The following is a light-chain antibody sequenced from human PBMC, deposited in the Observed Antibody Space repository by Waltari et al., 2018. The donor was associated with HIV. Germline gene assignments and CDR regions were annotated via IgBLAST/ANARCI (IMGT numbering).Light chain of an antibody. J-gene: IGLJ3*02. CDR1: SLKTYY. Sequence: SSELTQDPAVSVALGQTVRITCQGDSLKTYYTSWYQQKPGQAPILVIYGPNNRPSGIPDRFSGSSSGNTASWTITGAQAEDEADYYCNSRDSSANHLVFGGGTKLTVL. CDR3: NSRDSSANHLV. CDR2: GPN. V-gene: IGLV3-19*01.